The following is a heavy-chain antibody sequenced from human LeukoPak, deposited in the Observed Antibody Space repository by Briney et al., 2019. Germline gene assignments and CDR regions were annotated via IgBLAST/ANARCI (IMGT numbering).Heavy chain of an antibody. V-gene: IGHV3-21*01. CDR1: GFTFSSYS. Sequence: GGSLRLSCAASGFTFSSYSMNSVGEAPGPEVEGVSSISSSSSYIYYADSVKGRFTISRDNAKYSLYLQMNSLRAEDTAVYYCTVTTSYYYYYMDVWGKGTTVTVSS. J-gene: IGHJ6*03. CDR3: TVTTSYYYYYMDV. D-gene: IGHD4-17*01. CDR2: ISSSSSYI.